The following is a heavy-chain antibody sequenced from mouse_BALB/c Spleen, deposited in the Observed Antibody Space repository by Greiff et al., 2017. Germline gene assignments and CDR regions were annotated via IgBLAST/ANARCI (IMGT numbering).Heavy chain of an antibody. CDR3: ARAGRYGFAY. J-gene: IGHJ3*01. CDR1: GYTFTSYW. D-gene: IGHD2-14*01. V-gene: IGHV1-69*02. CDR2: IDPSDSYT. Sequence: QVQLQQPGAELVKPGASVKLSCKASGYTFTSYWMHWVKQRPGQGLEWIGEIDPSDSYTNYNQKFKGKATLTVDKSSSTAYMQLSSLTSEDSAVYYCARAGRYGFAYWGQGTLVTVSA.